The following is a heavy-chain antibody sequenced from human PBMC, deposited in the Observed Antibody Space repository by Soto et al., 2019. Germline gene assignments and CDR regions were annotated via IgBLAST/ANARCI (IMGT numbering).Heavy chain of an antibody. CDR2: IYYSGGT. J-gene: IGHJ6*02. CDR1: GYSMTSGGYY. Sequence: QMQLQESGPELVKPSQTLSLICTVSGYSMTSGGYYWSWIRHLPGKGLEWIGYIYYSGGTQFNPSLKSRVSMSVDTSKNQFSLRLSSVTAADMAVYYCATLLGSHHHYYFGIDVWGQGTTVTVSS. D-gene: IGHD2-8*02. V-gene: IGHV4-31*03. CDR3: ATLLGSHHHYYFGIDV.